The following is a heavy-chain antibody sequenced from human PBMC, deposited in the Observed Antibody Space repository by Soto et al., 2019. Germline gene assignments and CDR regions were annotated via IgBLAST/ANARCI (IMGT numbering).Heavy chain of an antibody. J-gene: IGHJ4*02. Sequence: QVQLVQSGAEVKEPGASVKVSCKPSGYTFTAYDIYWMRQAPGQGLECMGWMNPYSGNTGYAQKFQGKVTGTRNTSISTVYMELSGLRPDHTAVYYCARRKERSGPHSFDYWGQGSQVTVSS. D-gene: IGHD6-25*01. CDR1: GYTFTAYD. CDR3: ARRKERSGPHSFDY. CDR2: MNPYSGNT. V-gene: IGHV1-8*01.